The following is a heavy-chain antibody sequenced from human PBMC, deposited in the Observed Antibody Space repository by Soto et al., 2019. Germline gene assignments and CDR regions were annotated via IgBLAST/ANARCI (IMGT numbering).Heavy chain of an antibody. CDR3: ARDRVVVPAANYYGMDV. V-gene: IGHV1-69*13. CDR2: IIPIFGTA. D-gene: IGHD2-2*01. CDR1: GGTFSSYA. J-gene: IGHJ6*02. Sequence: VASVKVSCKASGGTFSSYAISWVRQAPGQGLEWMGGIIPIFGTANYAQKFQGRVTITADESTSTAYMELSSLRSEDTAVYYCARDRVVVPAANYYGMDVWGQGTTVTVSS.